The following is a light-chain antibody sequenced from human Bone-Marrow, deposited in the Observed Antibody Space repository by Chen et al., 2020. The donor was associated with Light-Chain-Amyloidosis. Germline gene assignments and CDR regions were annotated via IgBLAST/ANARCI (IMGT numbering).Light chain of an antibody. CDR1: DLPTKY. J-gene: IGLJ2*01. Sequence: SYELTQPPSVSVSPGQTARITCSGDDLPTKYAYWYQQKPGQAPVLVIHRDTERPSGFSERFSGSSAGTTATLTISGVQAEDEAEYHWQSADSSGTYEVIFGGGTKLTVL. V-gene: IGLV3-25*03. CDR2: RDT. CDR3: QSADSSGTYEVI.